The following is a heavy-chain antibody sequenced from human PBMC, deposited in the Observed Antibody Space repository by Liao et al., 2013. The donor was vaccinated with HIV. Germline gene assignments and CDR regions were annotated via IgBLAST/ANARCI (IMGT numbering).Heavy chain of an antibody. D-gene: IGHD5-12*01. CDR2: VSKSGSA. Sequence: QVQLQESGPGLVKPSETLSLTCSVSGGSISSYNWNWIRQPAGKGLEWIGRVSKSGSASYNPSLRSRVTMSVDTPKNQFSLVLSSVTAADTAVYYCARGGSFFDFWGQGTLGXRLL. CDR1: GGSISSYN. J-gene: IGHJ4*02. V-gene: IGHV4-4*07. CDR3: ARGGSFFDF.